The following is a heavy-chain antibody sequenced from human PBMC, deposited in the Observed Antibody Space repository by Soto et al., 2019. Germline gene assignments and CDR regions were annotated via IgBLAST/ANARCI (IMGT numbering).Heavy chain of an antibody. CDR3: ARDMGANIAVAGDDAFDI. Sequence: GGSLRLSCAASGFTFSSYGMHWVLQAPGKGLEWVAVIWYDGSNKYYADSVKGRFTISRDNSKNTLYLQMNSLRAEDTAVYYCARDMGANIAVAGDDAFDIWGQGTMVTVSS. D-gene: IGHD6-19*01. CDR1: GFTFSSYG. J-gene: IGHJ3*02. V-gene: IGHV3-33*01. CDR2: IWYDGSNK.